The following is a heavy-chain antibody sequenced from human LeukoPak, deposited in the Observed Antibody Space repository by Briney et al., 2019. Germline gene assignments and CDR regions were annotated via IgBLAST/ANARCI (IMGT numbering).Heavy chain of an antibody. CDR1: GFTFSSYA. V-gene: IGHV3-74*03. J-gene: IGHJ4*02. CDR2: INSDGSST. Sequence: GGSLRLSCAASGFTFSSYAMSWVRQAPGKGLVWVSRINSDGSSTKCADSVKGRFTISRDNAKNTLYLQMNSLRAEDTAVYYCAALDHGHDYWGQGTLVTVSS. CDR3: AALDHGHDY.